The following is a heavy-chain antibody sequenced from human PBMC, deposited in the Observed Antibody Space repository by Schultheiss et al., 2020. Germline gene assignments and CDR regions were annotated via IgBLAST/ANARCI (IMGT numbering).Heavy chain of an antibody. CDR3: ARGVATIDY. V-gene: IGHV4-61*01. J-gene: IGHJ4*02. D-gene: IGHD5-12*01. CDR1: GGSVSSNNYY. CDR2: IYYSGTT. Sequence: SETLSLTCSVSGGSVSSNNYYWSWIRQPPGKGLEWIAYIYYSGTTNYNPSLKSRVTISVDTSKNQFSLKLSSVTAADTAVYYCARGVATIDYWGQGTLVTVSS.